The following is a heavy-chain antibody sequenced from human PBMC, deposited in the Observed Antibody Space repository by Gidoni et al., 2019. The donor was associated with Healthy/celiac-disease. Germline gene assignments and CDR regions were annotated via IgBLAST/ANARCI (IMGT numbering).Heavy chain of an antibody. CDR1: GFTFSSYG. V-gene: IGHV3-33*06. CDR3: ANTPDVWFGELFPDYYGMDV. J-gene: IGHJ6*02. Sequence: QVQLVESGGGVVQPGRSLRLSCAASGFTFSSYGMHWVRQAPGKGLEWVAVIWYDGSNKYYADSVKGRFTISRDNSKNTLYLQMNSLRAEDTAVYYCANTPDVWFGELFPDYYGMDVWGQGTTVTVSS. D-gene: IGHD3-10*01. CDR2: IWYDGSNK.